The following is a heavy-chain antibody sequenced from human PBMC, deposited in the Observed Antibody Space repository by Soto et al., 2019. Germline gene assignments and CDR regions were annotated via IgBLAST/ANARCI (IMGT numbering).Heavy chain of an antibody. CDR3: ARHLYYDILTAYYPNYFDD. D-gene: IGHD3-9*01. V-gene: IGHV4-39*01. CDR2: IYYSGST. CDR1: GGSISSRSNF. Sequence: SETLSLTCNVSGGSISSRSNFWGWIRQAPGKGLEWIGSIYYSGSTYYNPSLKSRVTISVDTSKNQFSLKLTSVTAADTAAYFCARHLYYDILTAYYPNYFDDRGQGALVTVSS. J-gene: IGHJ4*02.